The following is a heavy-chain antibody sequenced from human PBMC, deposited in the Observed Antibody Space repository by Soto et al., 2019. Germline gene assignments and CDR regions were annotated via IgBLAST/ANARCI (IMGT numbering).Heavy chain of an antibody. CDR3: AKDSVDTAMVPLYYFDF. CDR1: GFTFSSYG. V-gene: IGHV3-30*18. Sequence: GGSLRLSCAASGFTFSSYGMHWVRQAPGKGLEWVAVISYHGSNKYYADSVKGRFTISRDNSKNTPYLQMNSLRAEDTAVFYCAKDSVDTAMVPLYYFDFWGQGTLVTVSS. D-gene: IGHD5-18*01. J-gene: IGHJ4*02. CDR2: ISYHGSNK.